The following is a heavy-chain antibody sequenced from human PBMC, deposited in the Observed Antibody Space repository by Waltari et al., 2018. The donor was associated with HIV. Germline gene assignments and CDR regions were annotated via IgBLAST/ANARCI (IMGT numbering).Heavy chain of an antibody. J-gene: IGHJ4*02. CDR2: IYYSGST. V-gene: IGHV4-39*01. CDR1: GGSISSSSYY. Sequence: QLQLQESGPGLVKPSETLYLTCTVSGGSISSSSYYWGWIRQPPGKGLEWIGSIYYSGSTYYNPSLKSRVTISVDTSKNQFSLKLSSVTAADTAVYYCARGGRGVTIFGVVIPFDYWGQGTLVTVSS. D-gene: IGHD3-3*01. CDR3: ARGGRGVTIFGVVIPFDY.